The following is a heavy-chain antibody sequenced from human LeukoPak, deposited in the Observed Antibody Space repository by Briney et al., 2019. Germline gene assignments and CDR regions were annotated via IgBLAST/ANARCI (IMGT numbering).Heavy chain of an antibody. CDR1: GGSFSGYY. Sequence: KPSETLSLTCAVYGGSFSGYYWSWIRQPPGKGLEWIGEINHSGSTNYNPPLKSRVTISVDTSKNQFSLKLSSVTAADTAVYYCARGKWVVVVPAALRRDPRAFDIWGQGTMVTVSS. D-gene: IGHD2-2*01. V-gene: IGHV4-34*01. CDR3: ARGKWVVVVPAALRRDPRAFDI. CDR2: INHSGST. J-gene: IGHJ3*02.